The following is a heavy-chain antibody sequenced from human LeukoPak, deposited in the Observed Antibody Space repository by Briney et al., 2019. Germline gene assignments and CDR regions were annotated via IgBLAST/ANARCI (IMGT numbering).Heavy chain of an antibody. Sequence: ASVKVSCKASGYTFTGYYMHWVRQAPGQGLEWMGWINPNSGGTNYAQKFQGRVTMTRDTSISTAYMELSRLRSDDTAVYYCARGYSGYDWSSHRGFDYWGQGTLVSVSS. V-gene: IGHV1-2*02. D-gene: IGHD5-12*01. CDR1: GYTFTGYY. CDR2: INPNSGGT. J-gene: IGHJ4*02. CDR3: ARGYSGYDWSSHRGFDY.